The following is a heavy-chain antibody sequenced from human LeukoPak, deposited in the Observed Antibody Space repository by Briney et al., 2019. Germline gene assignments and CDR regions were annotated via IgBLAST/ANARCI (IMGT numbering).Heavy chain of an antibody. D-gene: IGHD3-22*01. CDR1: GGTFSSYA. V-gene: IGHV1-69*01. J-gene: IGHJ3*02. CDR3: ARDHPYSSGYLRSADAFDI. Sequence: GSSVKVSCKASGGTFSSYAISWVRQAPGQGLEWMGGIIPIFGTANYAQKFQGRVTITADESTSTAYMELSSLRSEDTAVYYCARDHPYSSGYLRSADAFDIWGQGTMVTVSS. CDR2: IIPIFGTA.